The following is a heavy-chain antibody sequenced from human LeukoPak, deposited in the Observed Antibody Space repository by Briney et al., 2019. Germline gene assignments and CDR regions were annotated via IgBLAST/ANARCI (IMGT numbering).Heavy chain of an antibody. D-gene: IGHD2-2*01. Sequence: SETLSLTCSVSGGSVTTETYYWVWLRQPPGKGLEWIGSIYYTGTTYSSPTLKSRVSISIDTSNNQFSLKLSSVTAADTAVYFCARWLMGQSYHFDSWGQGTLVTVSS. CDR3: ARWLMGQSYHFDS. V-gene: IGHV4-39*07. CDR2: IYYTGTT. J-gene: IGHJ4*02. CDR1: GGSVTTETYY.